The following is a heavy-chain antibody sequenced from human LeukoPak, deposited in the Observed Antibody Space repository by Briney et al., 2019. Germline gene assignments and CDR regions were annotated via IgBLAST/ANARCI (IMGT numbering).Heavy chain of an antibody. CDR1: GFTLSSYS. D-gene: IGHD2/OR15-2a*01. CDR3: ARDLLISLRNYDAFDI. Sequence: GGSLRLSCAASGFTLSSYSMNWVRQAPGKGLEWVSSISSSSSYIYYADSVKGRFTISRDNAKNSLYLQMNTLRAEDTAVYYCARDLLISLRNYDAFDIWGQGTMVTVSS. J-gene: IGHJ3*02. V-gene: IGHV3-21*01. CDR2: ISSSSSYI.